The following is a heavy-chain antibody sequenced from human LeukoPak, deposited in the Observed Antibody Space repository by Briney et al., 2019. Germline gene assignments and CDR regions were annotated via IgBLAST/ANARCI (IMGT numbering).Heavy chain of an antibody. V-gene: IGHV1-69*13. CDR1: GGTFSSYA. CDR2: IIPIFGTA. CDR3: ATGSPKLELNTPYDY. J-gene: IGHJ4*02. Sequence: SVKVSCKASGGTFSSYAISWVRQAPGQGLEWMGGIIPIFGTANYAQKFQGRVTITADESTSTAYMELSSLRSEDTAVYYCATGSPKLELNTPYDYWGQGTLVTVSS. D-gene: IGHD1-7*01.